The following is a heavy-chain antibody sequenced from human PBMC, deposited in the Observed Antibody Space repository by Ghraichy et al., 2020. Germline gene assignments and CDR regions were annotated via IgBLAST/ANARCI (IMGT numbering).Heavy chain of an antibody. CDR2: ISHKGNAK. D-gene: IGHD6-25*01. CDR3: VKEPSKFASGWYFED. Sequence: LSLTCAASGFIFSNYGMQWVRQAPGKGLEWVGVISHKGNAKHYKDSVKGRFTISRDNSENTMFLQMNSLRPEDTAVYYCVKEPSKFASGWYFEDWGQGTLVTVSS. J-gene: IGHJ4*02. V-gene: IGHV3-30*18. CDR1: GFIFSNYG.